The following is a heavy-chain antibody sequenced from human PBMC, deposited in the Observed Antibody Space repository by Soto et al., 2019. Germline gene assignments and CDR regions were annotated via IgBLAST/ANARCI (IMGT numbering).Heavy chain of an antibody. D-gene: IGHD2-2*01. J-gene: IGHJ6*03. CDR3: ARTDILAVPVATMLYYYSMDV. Sequence: QVQVVQSGAEVKKPGASVKVSCKASGYSFTSYDINWVRQAPGQGLEWMGWMSPNSGKTGYAQKFQGRVSMTRNITASTAYMELSSLRSEDTAVYYCARTDILAVPVATMLYYYSMDVWGKGTTVIVSS. V-gene: IGHV1-8*01. CDR2: MSPNSGKT. CDR1: GYSFTSYD.